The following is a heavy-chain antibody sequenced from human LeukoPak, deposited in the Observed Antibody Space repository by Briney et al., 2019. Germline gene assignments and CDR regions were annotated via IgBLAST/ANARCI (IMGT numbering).Heavy chain of an antibody. CDR2: INPSGGST. Sequence: ASVKVSCKASGYTFISYYIHWVRQAPGQGLEWMGTINPSGGSTSYAQKFQGRVTMTRDTSTSTVYMELSSLRSEDTAVYYCARGVKRSSGWTHYFDYWGQGALVTVSP. J-gene: IGHJ4*02. CDR1: GYTFISYY. CDR3: ARGVKRSSGWTHYFDY. V-gene: IGHV1-46*01. D-gene: IGHD6-19*01.